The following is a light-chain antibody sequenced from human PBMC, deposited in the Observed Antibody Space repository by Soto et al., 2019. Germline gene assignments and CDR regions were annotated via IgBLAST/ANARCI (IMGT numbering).Light chain of an antibody. V-gene: IGLV2-23*02. CDR3: CSYGDSRFYV. J-gene: IGLJ1*01. Sequence: QSALTQPASVSGAPGQSVTISCTGTSSDIGTDNHVPWYQQHPGKAPKLLIYDVIKRPSGVSNRFSGSKSGNSASLTITGLQAEDEADYYCCSYGDSRFYVFGTGTKVTVL. CDR1: SSDIGTDNH. CDR2: DVI.